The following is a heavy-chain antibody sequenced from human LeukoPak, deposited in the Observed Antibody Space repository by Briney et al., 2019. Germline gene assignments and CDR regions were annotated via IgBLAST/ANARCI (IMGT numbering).Heavy chain of an antibody. Sequence: SETLSLTCTVSGGSISSSSYYWGWIRQPPGKGLEWIGSIYYSEGTHYNPSLKSRVTTSVDTVKNQFSLNLNSVTAADTAVYYCARQSSGYYYGWFDPWGQGTLVTVSS. D-gene: IGHD3-22*01. CDR2: IYYSEGT. J-gene: IGHJ5*02. CDR3: ARQSSGYYYGWFDP. V-gene: IGHV4-39*01. CDR1: GGSISSSSYY.